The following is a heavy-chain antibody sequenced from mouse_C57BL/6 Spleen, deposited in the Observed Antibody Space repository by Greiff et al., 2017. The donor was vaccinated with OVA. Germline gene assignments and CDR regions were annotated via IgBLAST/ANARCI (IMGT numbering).Heavy chain of an antibody. D-gene: IGHD1-1*01. CDR1: GYTFTSYW. Sequence: QVQLQQSGAELVKPGASVKLSCKASGYTFTSYWMHWVKQRPGQGLEWIGMIHPNSGSTNYNEKFKSKATLTVDKSSSTAYMQLSSLTSEDSAVYYCASPYYGNYFDYWGQGTTLTVSS. J-gene: IGHJ2*01. CDR3: ASPYYGNYFDY. CDR2: IHPNSGST. V-gene: IGHV1-64*01.